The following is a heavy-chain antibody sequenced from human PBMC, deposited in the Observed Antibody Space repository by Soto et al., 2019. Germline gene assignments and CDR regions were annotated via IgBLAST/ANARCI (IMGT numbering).Heavy chain of an antibody. D-gene: IGHD5-18*01. V-gene: IGHV5-51*01. J-gene: IGHJ6*02. CDR2: IYPGDSDT. CDR1: GYSFIGYW. Sequence: PGESLRISCKGAGYSFIGYWSGWARQKPGKGLEWMGIIYPGDSDTRYSPSFQGQVTISADKSISTAYVQWSSLKASDTAMYYCARQRYGGKYYYGMDVWGQGTTVTVSS. CDR3: ARQRYGGKYYYGMDV.